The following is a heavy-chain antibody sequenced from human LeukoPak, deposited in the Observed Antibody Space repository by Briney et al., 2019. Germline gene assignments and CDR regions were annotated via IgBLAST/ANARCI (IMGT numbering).Heavy chain of an antibody. CDR1: GYTFTSYA. Sequence: VASVKVSCKASGYTFTSYAMHWVRQAPGQRLEWMGWINAGNGNTKYSQKFQGRVTIIRDTSASTAYMELSSLRSEDTAVYYCARDRAPGIAAAGPFDYWGQGTLVTVSS. D-gene: IGHD6-13*01. CDR2: INAGNGNT. J-gene: IGHJ4*02. V-gene: IGHV1-3*01. CDR3: ARDRAPGIAAAGPFDY.